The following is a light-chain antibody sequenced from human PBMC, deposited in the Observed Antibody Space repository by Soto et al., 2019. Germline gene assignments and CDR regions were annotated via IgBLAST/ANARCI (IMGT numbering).Light chain of an antibody. V-gene: IGLV2-23*01. CDR3: CSYGDSRTSWV. Sequence: QSALTQPASVSGSPGQSITISCTGTSSDVGSDYLVSWYQQHPGTAPKLIIYEGTKRPSGVSDRFSGSRSGNTASLTISGLQTEDEGDYFCCSYGDSRTSWVFGGGTKLTVL. CDR1: SSDVGSDYL. J-gene: IGLJ3*02. CDR2: EGT.